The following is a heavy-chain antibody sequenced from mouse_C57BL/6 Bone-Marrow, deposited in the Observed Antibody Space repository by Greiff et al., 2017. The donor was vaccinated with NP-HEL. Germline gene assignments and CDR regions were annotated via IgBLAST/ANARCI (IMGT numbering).Heavy chain of an antibody. Sequence: QVQLQQSGAELVKPGASVKLSCKASGYTFTDYTIHWVKQRSGQGLEWIGWFYPGSGSIKYNEKFKDKATLTADKSSSTVYMELSRLTSEGSAVYFCARHEDHQYARGTWFAYWGQGTLVTVSA. CDR3: ARHEDHQYARGTWFAY. J-gene: IGHJ3*01. D-gene: IGHD5-1-1*01. V-gene: IGHV1-62-2*01. CDR2: FYPGSGSI. CDR1: GYTFTDYT.